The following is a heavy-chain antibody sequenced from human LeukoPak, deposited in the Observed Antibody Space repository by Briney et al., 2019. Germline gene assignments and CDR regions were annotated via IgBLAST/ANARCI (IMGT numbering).Heavy chain of an antibody. D-gene: IGHD4-17*01. V-gene: IGHV3-21*01. J-gene: IGHJ4*02. CDR1: GFTFSSYS. Sequence: PGGSLRLSCAASGFTFSSYSMNWVRQAPGEGLEWVSSISSSSSYIYYGDSVKGRFTISRENAKNSVYLQMNSLRAEDRAVYYCARDMYGDYVYFDYWGQGTLVTVSS. CDR3: ARDMYGDYVYFDY. CDR2: ISSSSSYI.